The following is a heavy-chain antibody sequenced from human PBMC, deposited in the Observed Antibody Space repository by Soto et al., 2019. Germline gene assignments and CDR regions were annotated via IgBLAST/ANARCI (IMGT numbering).Heavy chain of an antibody. D-gene: IGHD5-18*01. J-gene: IGHJ2*01. Sequence: LSLTCTVSVGSISSSSYYWGWIRQPPGKGLEWIGSIYYSGSTYYNPSLKSRVTISVDTSKNQFSLKLSSVTAADTAVYYCARLAYSYGSDCWYFDLWGRGTLVTVSS. V-gene: IGHV4-39*01. CDR1: VGSISSSSYY. CDR3: ARLAYSYGSDCWYFDL. CDR2: IYYSGST.